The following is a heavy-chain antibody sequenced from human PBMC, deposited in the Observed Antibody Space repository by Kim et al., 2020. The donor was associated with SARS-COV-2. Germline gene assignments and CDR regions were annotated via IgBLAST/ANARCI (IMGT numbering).Heavy chain of an antibody. J-gene: IGHJ4*02. CDR3: ARAGFFGVVISSYFDY. Sequence: SGKGRCTITRDNAKNSRLLQMNGLRAEDTAVYYCARAGFFGVVISSYFDYWGQGTLVTVSS. D-gene: IGHD3-3*01. V-gene: IGHV3-11*06.